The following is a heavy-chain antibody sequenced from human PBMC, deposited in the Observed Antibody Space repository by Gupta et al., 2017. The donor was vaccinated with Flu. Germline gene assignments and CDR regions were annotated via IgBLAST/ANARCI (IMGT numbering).Heavy chain of an antibody. Sequence: CAASGFNFSSHFMHWVRQAPGKGLVWVSRIRCDGTATSYADSVKGRFTISRDNAKSTLYLQMNSLRAEDTALYFCAREVVNNRLDPWGQGTLGTVSS. CDR1: GFNFSSHF. V-gene: IGHV3-74*01. CDR3: AREVVNNRLDP. J-gene: IGHJ5*02. D-gene: IGHD3-22*01. CDR2: IRCDGTAT.